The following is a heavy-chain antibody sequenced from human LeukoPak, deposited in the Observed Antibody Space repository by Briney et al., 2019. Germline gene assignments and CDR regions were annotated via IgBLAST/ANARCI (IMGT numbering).Heavy chain of an antibody. CDR1: GLTVCSSY. D-gene: IGHD6-19*01. V-gene: IGHV3-53*01. CDR3: ARGVGSGWYNWYFDL. J-gene: IGHJ2*01. CDR2: IYSGGST. Sequence: PGGSLRLSCAASGLTVCSSYMSWVRQAPGQGLEWVSVIYSGGSTYYADSVKGRFTISRDNSKNTLYLQMNSLRAEDTAVYYCARGVGSGWYNWYFDLWGRGTLVTVSS.